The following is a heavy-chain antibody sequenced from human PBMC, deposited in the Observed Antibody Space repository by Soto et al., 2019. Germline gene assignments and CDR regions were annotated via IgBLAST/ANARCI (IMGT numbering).Heavy chain of an antibody. J-gene: IGHJ4*02. CDR2: ISGSGATP. D-gene: IGHD2-15*01. CDR1: GFTFNNYA. Sequence: EVQLLESGGGLLQPGGSLRLSCSASGFTFNNYAMAWVRQAPGEGLEWVSGISGSGATPYYADSVKGRFTISRDNSKNTLFLQMNSLSAEDTAVYFCAKAGYCTGVSSYFYYFDSWGQGTLVTVSS. V-gene: IGHV3-23*01. CDR3: AKAGYCTGVSSYFYYFDS.